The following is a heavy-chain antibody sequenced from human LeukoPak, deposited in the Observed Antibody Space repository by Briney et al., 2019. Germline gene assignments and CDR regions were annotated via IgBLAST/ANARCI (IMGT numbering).Heavy chain of an antibody. CDR3: ATAAAGGYAGYY. Sequence: ASVEVSCKASGYTFTSYDINWVRQATGQGLEWMGWMNPNSGNTGYAQKFQGRVTMTRNTSISTAYMELSSLRSEDTAVYYCATAAAGGYAGYYWGQGTLVTVSS. V-gene: IGHV1-8*01. CDR1: GYTFTSYD. D-gene: IGHD5-12*01. CDR2: MNPNSGNT. J-gene: IGHJ4*02.